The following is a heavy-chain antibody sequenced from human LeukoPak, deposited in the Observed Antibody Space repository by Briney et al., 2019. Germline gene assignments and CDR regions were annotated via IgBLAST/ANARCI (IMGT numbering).Heavy chain of an antibody. V-gene: IGHV1-69*10. CDR3: AREVAVAGPPDY. CDR2: IIPILGIA. Sequence: SLTVSCKASGGTFSSYAISWVRQAPGQGLEWMGRIIPILGIANYAPTFKGRVTITADKSTSTAYMELSSLRSEDTAVYYCAREVAVAGPPDYWGQGTLVTVSS. CDR1: GGTFSSYA. D-gene: IGHD6-19*01. J-gene: IGHJ4*02.